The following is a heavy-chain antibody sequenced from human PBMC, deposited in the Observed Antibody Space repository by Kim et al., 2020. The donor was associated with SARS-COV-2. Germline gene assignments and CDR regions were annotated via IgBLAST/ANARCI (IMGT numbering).Heavy chain of an antibody. J-gene: IGHJ6*02. CDR1: GFTFSSYD. D-gene: IGHD1-26*01. CDR2: IGTAGDT. V-gene: IGHV3-13*04. Sequence: GGSLRLSCAASGFTFSSYDMHWVRQATGKGLEWVSAIGTAGDTYYPGSVKGRFTISRENAKNSLYLQMNSLRAGDTAVYYCARAGSYFFGYYYGMDVWGQGTTVTVSS. CDR3: ARAGSYFFGYYYGMDV.